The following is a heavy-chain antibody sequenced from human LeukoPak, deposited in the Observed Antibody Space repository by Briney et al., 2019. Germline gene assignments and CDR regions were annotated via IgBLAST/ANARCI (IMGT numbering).Heavy chain of an antibody. CDR1: GFTFSDYF. CDR2: ISGSGSNK. Sequence: GGXXXLSCAVSGFTFSDYFMTWLRQAPGKGLEWVSYISGSGSNKYYADSVKGRFTISRDNAKNSLYLQMNSLRVEDTAVYYCATSQSSVAGIVGDWGQGTLVTVSS. CDR3: ATSQSSVAGIVGD. J-gene: IGHJ4*02. D-gene: IGHD6-19*01. V-gene: IGHV3-11*04.